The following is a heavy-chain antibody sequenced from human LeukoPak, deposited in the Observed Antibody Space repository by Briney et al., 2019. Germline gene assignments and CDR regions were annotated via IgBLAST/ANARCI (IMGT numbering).Heavy chain of an antibody. CDR3: ARIAAGQIYFDY. Sequence: ASVKVSCKASGYTFTSYGISWVRQAPGQGLEWMGWISAYNGNTNYAQKLQGRVTMTTDTSTSTAYMELRSLGSDDTAVYYCARIAAGQIYFDYWGQGTLVTVSS. D-gene: IGHD6-6*01. V-gene: IGHV1-18*01. J-gene: IGHJ4*02. CDR1: GYTFTSYG. CDR2: ISAYNGNT.